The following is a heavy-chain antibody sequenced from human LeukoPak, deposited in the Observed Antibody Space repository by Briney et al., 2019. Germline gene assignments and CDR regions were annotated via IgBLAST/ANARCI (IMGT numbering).Heavy chain of an antibody. V-gene: IGHV4-4*02. CDR1: GGSISSSNW. D-gene: IGHD3-16*01. CDR2: IYHSGST. J-gene: IGHJ4*02. Sequence: SETLSLTCAVSGGSISSSNWWSWVRQPPGKGLEWIGEIYHSGSTNYNPSLKSRVTISVDTSKNQFSLKLSSVTAADTAVYYCARRGRSYYFDYWGQGTLVTVSS. CDR3: ARRGRSYYFDY.